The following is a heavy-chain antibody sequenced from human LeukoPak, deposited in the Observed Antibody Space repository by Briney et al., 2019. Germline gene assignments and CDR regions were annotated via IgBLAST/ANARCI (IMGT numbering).Heavy chain of an antibody. CDR3: ARDRGGYLYYYYYGMDV. CDR1: GFTFSSYA. D-gene: IGHD2-15*01. J-gene: IGHJ6*02. Sequence: GGSLRLSCAASGFTFSSYAMSWVRQAPGKGLEWVAVIWYDGSNKYYADSAKGRFTISRDNSKNTLYLQMNSLRAEDTAVYYCARDRGGYLYYYYYGMDVWGQGTTVTVSS. CDR2: IWYDGSNK. V-gene: IGHV3-33*08.